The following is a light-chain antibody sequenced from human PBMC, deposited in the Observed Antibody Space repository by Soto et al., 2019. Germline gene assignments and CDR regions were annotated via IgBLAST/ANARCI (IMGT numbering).Light chain of an antibody. CDR2: EVT. CDR3: SSYTCRSTLGV. J-gene: IGLJ1*01. CDR1: SSDVGGYNY. Sequence: QSALTHPASVSWSPGQSITISCTGTSSDVGGYNYVSWYQQHPDKDPKLMIYEVTNRPSGVSKRFSGSKSGNTASLNISGLQAEDEADYYCSSYTCRSTLGVCGTGFKVTGL. V-gene: IGLV2-14*01.